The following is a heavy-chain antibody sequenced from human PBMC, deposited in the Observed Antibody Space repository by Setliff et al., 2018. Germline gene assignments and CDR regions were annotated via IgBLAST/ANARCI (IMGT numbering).Heavy chain of an antibody. CDR1: GGSISSGTYY. CDR2: LHTSGSP. J-gene: IGHJ2*01. Sequence: SETLSLTCTVSGGSISSGTYYWSWIRQPAGKGLEWIGRLHTSGSPKYIPSLKSRVTMSVDTSKNQFSLRLDSVTAADTAVYYCASGRRDSYNFADWYFDLWGPGTLVTVSS. D-gene: IGHD1-1*01. CDR3: ASGRRDSYNFADWYFDL. V-gene: IGHV4-61*02.